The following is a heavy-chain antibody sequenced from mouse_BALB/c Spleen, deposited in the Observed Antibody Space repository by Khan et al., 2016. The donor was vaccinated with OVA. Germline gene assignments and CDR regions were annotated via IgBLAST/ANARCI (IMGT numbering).Heavy chain of an antibody. CDR2: TNPTNGRT. CDR1: GYTFTSYW. J-gene: IGHJ2*01. CDR3: ARIKKIVATYFDY. Sequence: QVQLQQPGAELVKAGASVKMSCKASGYTFTSYWMHWVKQRLGQGLEWFAETNPTNGRTYYTEKFKSKATLTVDQSSSTAYMLLSGPTFEDSAVYYGARIKKIVATYFDYWGQGTTLTVSS. D-gene: IGHD1-1*01. V-gene: IGHV1S81*02.